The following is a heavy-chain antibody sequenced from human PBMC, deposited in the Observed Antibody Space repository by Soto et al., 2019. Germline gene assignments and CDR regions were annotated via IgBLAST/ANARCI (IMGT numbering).Heavy chain of an antibody. Sequence: VGSLRLSCAASGFPFIRYSMNWVRQAPGKGLEWVSSISSTTNYIYYADSMKGRFTVSRDNAKNSVYLDMNSLSAGDTAVYYCARESEDLTSNFDYWGQGTLVTVSS. CDR3: ARESEDLTSNFDY. CDR1: GFPFIRYS. V-gene: IGHV3-21*01. CDR2: ISSTTNYI. J-gene: IGHJ4*02.